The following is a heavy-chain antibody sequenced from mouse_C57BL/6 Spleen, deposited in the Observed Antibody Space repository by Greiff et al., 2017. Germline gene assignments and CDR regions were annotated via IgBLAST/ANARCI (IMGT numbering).Heavy chain of an antibody. Sequence: VQLQQSGAELMKPGASVKLSCKATGYTFTGYWIEWVKQRPGHGLEWIGEILPGSGSTNYNEKFKGKATFTADTSSNTAYMQLSSLTTEDSAIYDCARRVTPYYGSSPFAYWGQGTLVTVSA. J-gene: IGHJ3*01. V-gene: IGHV1-9*01. CDR1: GYTFTGYW. CDR2: ILPGSGST. D-gene: IGHD1-1*01. CDR3: ARRVTPYYGSSPFAY.